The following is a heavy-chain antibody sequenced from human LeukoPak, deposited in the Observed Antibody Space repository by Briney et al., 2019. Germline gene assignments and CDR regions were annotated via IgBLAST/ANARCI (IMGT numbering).Heavy chain of an antibody. V-gene: IGHV3-53*01. CDR3: ARGTHGDYGDWFDP. J-gene: IGHJ5*02. CDR1: GFTVSSNY. Sequence: PGGSLRLSCAASGFTVSSNYMSWVRQAPGKGLEWVSVIYNGGSTYYADSVKGRFTISRDNSKNTLYLQMNSLRAEDTAVYYCARGTHGDYGDWFDPWGQGTLVTVSS. CDR2: IYNGGST. D-gene: IGHD4-17*01.